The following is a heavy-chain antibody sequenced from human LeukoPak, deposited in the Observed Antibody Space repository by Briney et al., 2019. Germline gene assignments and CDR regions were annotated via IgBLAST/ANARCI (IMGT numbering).Heavy chain of an antibody. CDR2: ISTSRSYI. Sequence: GGSLGLSCAASGSTFSTYIRNWFRQAPGKGLEWVSSISTSRSYIYYADSVKGRFTTSRDNAKTSLYLKMNSLRAGETAVYYLARSWGGGYCSSISCRDAFDIWGQGTMVTVSS. CDR1: GSTFSTYI. J-gene: IGHJ3*02. V-gene: IGHV3-21*01. D-gene: IGHD2-2*01. CDR3: ARSWGGGYCSSISCRDAFDI.